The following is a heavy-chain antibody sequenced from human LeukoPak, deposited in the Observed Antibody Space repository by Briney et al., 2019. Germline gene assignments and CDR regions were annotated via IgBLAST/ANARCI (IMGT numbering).Heavy chain of an antibody. D-gene: IGHD3-22*01. CDR3: ARVRVSSGSHPWYFDY. CDR1: RGSISSYY. CDR2: IYYSGST. V-gene: IGHV4-59*01. J-gene: IGHJ4*02. Sequence: PSETLSPTCTVSRGSISSYYWSWIRQPPGQGLEWIGYIYYSGSTDYNPSLKSRVNISVDTSKNQFSLKLSSVTAADTAVYFCARVRVSSGSHPWYFDYWGQGTLVTVSS.